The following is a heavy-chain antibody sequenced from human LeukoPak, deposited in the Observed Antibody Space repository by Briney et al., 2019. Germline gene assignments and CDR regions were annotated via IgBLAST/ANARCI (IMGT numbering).Heavy chain of an antibody. CDR3: ARIYSGWHLDY. CDR1: GGSISSYY. D-gene: IGHD6-19*01. CDR2: IYYSGST. J-gene: IGHJ4*02. Sequence: PSETLSLTCTVSGGSISSYYWSWIRQPPGKGLECIGYIYYSGSTNYNPSLESRATISVDTSKNQFSLKLSSVTAADTAVYYCARIYSGWHLDYWGQGTLVTVSS. V-gene: IGHV4-59*01.